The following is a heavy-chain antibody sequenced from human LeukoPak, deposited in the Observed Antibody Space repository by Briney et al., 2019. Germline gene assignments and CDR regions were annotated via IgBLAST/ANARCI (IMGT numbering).Heavy chain of an antibody. CDR3: ARDDYYYDSSGYPNEGYFDY. CDR1: GYTFTSYY. J-gene: IGHJ4*02. CDR2: INPSGGST. V-gene: IGHV1-46*01. Sequence: ASVKVSCKASGYTFTSYYMHWVRQAPGQGLEWMGIINPSGGSTSYAQKFQGRVTMTRDMSTSTVYMELSSLRSEDTAVYYCARDDYYYDSSGYPNEGYFDYWGQGTLVTVSS. D-gene: IGHD3-22*01.